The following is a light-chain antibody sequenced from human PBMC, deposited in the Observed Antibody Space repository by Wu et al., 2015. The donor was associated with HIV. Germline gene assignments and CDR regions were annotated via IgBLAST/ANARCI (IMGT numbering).Light chain of an antibody. Sequence: LTQSAAILSLSPGDRATIFCKAGRSVQSSHGYIAWYQQKSGQPPRLLFLGPTTRTHGISDRFSASGSGTDFTLTIKKLQVEDFSFYFCHHHHWSPQAFGAGT. J-gene: IGKJ4*01. CDR3: HHHHWSPQA. CDR2: GPT. CDR1: RSVQSSHGY. V-gene: IGKV3-20*01.